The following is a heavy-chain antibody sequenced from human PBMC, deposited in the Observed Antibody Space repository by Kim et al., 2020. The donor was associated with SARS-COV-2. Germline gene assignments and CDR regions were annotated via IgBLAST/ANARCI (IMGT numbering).Heavy chain of an antibody. CDR2: ISYDGSNK. V-gene: IGHV3-33*05. J-gene: IGHJ6*02. Sequence: GGSLRLSCAASGFTFSSYGMHWVRQAPGKGLEWVAVISYDGSNKYYADSVKGRFTISRDNSKNTLYLQMNSLRAEDTAVYYCARAGSGYSYEDYYYYGMDVWGQGTTVTVSS. CDR1: GFTFSSYG. D-gene: IGHD5-18*01. CDR3: ARAGSGYSYEDYYYYGMDV.